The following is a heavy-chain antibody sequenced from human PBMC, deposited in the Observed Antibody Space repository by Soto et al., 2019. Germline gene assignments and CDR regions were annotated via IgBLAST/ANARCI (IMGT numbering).Heavy chain of an antibody. J-gene: IGHJ5*02. CDR2: INHSGST. CDR3: ARGVVVVAATRISNWFDP. D-gene: IGHD2-15*01. CDR1: GGSFSGYY. V-gene: IGHV4-34*01. Sequence: QVQLQQWGAGLLKPSETLSLTCAVYGGSFSGYYWSWIRQPPGKGLEWIGEINHSGSTNYNPSLKRRVTISVDTSTNQFSLKLSSVTAADTAVYYCARGVVVVAATRISNWFDPWGQGTLVTVSS.